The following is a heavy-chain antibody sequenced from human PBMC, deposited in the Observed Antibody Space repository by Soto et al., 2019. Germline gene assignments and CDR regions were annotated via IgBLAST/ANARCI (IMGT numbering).Heavy chain of an antibody. D-gene: IGHD6-19*01. Sequence: QVQLVESGGGVVQPGRSLRLSCAASGFTFSSYGMHWVRQAPGKGLEWVAVIWYDGSNKYYADSVKGRFTISRDNSKNTLYLQINSLRAEDTAVYYCARDLNRGSGWYLGSYYFDYWGQGTLVTVSS. CDR3: ARDLNRGSGWYLGSYYFDY. CDR1: GFTFSSYG. V-gene: IGHV3-33*01. J-gene: IGHJ4*02. CDR2: IWYDGSNK.